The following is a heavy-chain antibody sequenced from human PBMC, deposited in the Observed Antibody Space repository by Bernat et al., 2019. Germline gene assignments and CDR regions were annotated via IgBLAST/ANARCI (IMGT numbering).Heavy chain of an antibody. J-gene: IGHJ4*02. V-gene: IGHV3-64D*06. CDR3: VKGIAVAGTSNDY. CDR2: ISSNGGST. Sequence: EVQLVESGGGLVQPGGSLRLSCSASGFTFISYAMHWVRQAPGKGLEYVSAISSNGGSTYYADSVKGRFTISRDNSKNTLYLQMSSLRAEDTAVYYCVKGIAVAGTSNDYWGQGTLVTVSS. D-gene: IGHD6-19*01. CDR1: GFTFISYA.